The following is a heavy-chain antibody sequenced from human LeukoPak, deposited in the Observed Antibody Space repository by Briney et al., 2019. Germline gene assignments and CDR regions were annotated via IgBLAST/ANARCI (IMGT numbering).Heavy chain of an antibody. CDR1: GFTITTYT. V-gene: IGHV3-21*01. CDR2: ISSSPSYI. CDR3: ARRIAAAGTYLRGAFDI. D-gene: IGHD6-13*01. J-gene: IGHJ3*02. Sequence: PGGSLRLSCAASGFTITTYTMNWVRQAPGKGLEWVSSISSSPSYIYYADSMKGRFTISRDNAKNSLSLQMNSLRAEDTAVYYCARRIAAAGTYLRGAFDIWGQGTMVTVSS.